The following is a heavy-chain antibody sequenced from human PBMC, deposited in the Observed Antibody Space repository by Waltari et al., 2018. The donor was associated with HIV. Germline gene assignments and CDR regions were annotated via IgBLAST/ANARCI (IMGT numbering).Heavy chain of an antibody. Sequence: EVQLVESGGGLVQPGGSLRLSCAASGFTFTNYAMNWVRQAPGEGREWVSAISGSDGSTYYADSVKGRFTISRDNSKNTLYLQMNSLRAEDTALYYCAKDDSTGSSGYYPFHYWGQGTLITVSS. J-gene: IGHJ4*02. D-gene: IGHD3-22*01. V-gene: IGHV3-23*04. CDR2: ISGSDGST. CDR1: GFTFTNYA. CDR3: AKDDSTGSSGYYPFHY.